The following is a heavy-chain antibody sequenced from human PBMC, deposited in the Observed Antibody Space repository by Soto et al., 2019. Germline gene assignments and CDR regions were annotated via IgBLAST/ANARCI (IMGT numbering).Heavy chain of an antibody. CDR2: IDPSDSYT. CDR3: ARHDGDFDY. V-gene: IGHV5-10-1*01. J-gene: IGHJ4*02. Sequence: GESLKISCKTSGYIFTSYWISWVRQMPGKGLEWMGRIDPSDSYTYYSPSFQGHVTISADKSISTAYLQWYSLRASDTAKYYCARHDGDFDYWGRGTLVTVSS. CDR1: GYIFTSYW. D-gene: IGHD2-8*01.